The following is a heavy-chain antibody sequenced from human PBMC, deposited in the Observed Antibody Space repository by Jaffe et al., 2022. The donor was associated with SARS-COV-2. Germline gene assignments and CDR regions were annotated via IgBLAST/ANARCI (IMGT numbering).Heavy chain of an antibody. CDR3: ARDAAVLRYFDWLAHYYYYMDV. Sequence: QVQLVQSGAEVKKPGASVKVSCKASGYTFTSYAMHWVRQAPGQRLEWMGWINAGNGNTKYSQKFQGRVTITRDTSASTAYMELSSLRSEDTAVYYCARDAAVLRYFDWLAHYYYYMDVWGKGTTVTVSS. V-gene: IGHV1-3*01. J-gene: IGHJ6*03. CDR1: GYTFTSYA. CDR2: INAGNGNT. D-gene: IGHD3-9*01.